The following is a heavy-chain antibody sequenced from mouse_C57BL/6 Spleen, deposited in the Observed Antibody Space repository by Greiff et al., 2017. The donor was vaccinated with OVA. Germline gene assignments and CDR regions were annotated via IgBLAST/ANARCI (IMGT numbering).Heavy chain of an antibody. J-gene: IGHJ1*03. CDR2: IDPNSGGT. D-gene: IGHD2-5*01. CDR1: GYTFTSYW. V-gene: IGHV1-72*01. CDR3: ARHYSNYGYGYFDV. Sequence: VQLQQPGAELVKPGASVKLSCKASGYTFTSYWMPWVKQRPGRGLEWIGRIDPNSGGTKYHEKFKSKATLTVDKPSSTVYMQLSSLTAENSAVYYCARHYSNYGYGYFDVWGTGTTVTVSS.